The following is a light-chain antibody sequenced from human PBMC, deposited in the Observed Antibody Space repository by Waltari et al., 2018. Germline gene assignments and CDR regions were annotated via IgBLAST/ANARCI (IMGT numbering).Light chain of an antibody. CDR3: QQYNNWPTWT. CDR2: DAS. V-gene: IGKV3-15*01. J-gene: IGKJ1*01. CDR1: HSVKTN. Sequence: EVVMTQSPATLSVSPGERATLSCRASHSVKTNLAWYQQKPGQAPRLVIFDASTRANGIPAGFSGSGSGTEFTLTISSLQPEDSAVYYCQQYNNWPTWTFGQGAKVEIK.